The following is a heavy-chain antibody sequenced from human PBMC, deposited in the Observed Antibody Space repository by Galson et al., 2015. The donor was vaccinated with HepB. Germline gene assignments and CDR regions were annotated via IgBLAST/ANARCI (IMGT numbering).Heavy chain of an antibody. CDR2: ISAYNGNT. Sequence: SVKVSCKASGYTFTSYGISWVRQAPGQGLEWMGWISAYNGNTNYAQKLQGRVTMTTDTSTSTAYMELRSLRSDDTAVYYCARDKGSHGSYYFDYWGQGTLVTVSS. J-gene: IGHJ4*02. CDR1: GYTFTSYG. D-gene: IGHD1-26*01. CDR3: ARDKGSHGSYYFDY. V-gene: IGHV1-18*04.